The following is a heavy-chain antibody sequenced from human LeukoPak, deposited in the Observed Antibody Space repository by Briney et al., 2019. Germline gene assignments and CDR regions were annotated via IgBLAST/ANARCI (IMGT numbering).Heavy chain of an antibody. V-gene: IGHV1-69*05. CDR1: GGTFSSYA. D-gene: IGHD5-18*01. CDR3: ARSGYSYDTYYFDY. J-gene: IGHJ4*02. Sequence: SVKVSCKASGGTFSSYAISWVRQAPGQGLEWMGRIIPIFGTANYAQKFQGRVTITTDESTSTAYMELSSLRSEDTAVYYCARSGYSYDTYYFDYWGQGTLVAVSS. CDR2: IIPIFGTA.